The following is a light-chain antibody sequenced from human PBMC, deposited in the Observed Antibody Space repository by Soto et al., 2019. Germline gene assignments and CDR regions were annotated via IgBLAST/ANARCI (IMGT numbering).Light chain of an antibody. CDR1: QGISNS. V-gene: IGKV3-15*01. CDR2: GVS. J-gene: IGKJ1*01. Sequence: EIVMTQSPATLSVSPGERATLSCRASQGISNSLAWYQQKPGQAPRLLIYGVSTRATGIPARFSGSGSGTEFTLTISSLQPEDFAVYYCQQYGSSYPWTFGQGTKVDIK. CDR3: QQYGSSYPWT.